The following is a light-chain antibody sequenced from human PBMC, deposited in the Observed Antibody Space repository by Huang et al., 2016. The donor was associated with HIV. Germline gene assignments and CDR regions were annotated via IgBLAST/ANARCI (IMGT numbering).Light chain of an antibody. V-gene: IGKV1-39*01. CDR1: QNINTY. CDR3: QQGYSALIT. Sequence: DILLTQSPSSLSASVGDRVTITCRASQNINTYLNWYQQKPGNAPNLLIHSASTLQTGVPSRFSGSGSGTDFTRTVNSLQPEDSATYYCQQGYSALITFGQGTRL. CDR2: SAS. J-gene: IGKJ5*01.